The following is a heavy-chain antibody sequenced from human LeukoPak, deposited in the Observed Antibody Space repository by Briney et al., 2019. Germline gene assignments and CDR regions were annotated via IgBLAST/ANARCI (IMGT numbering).Heavy chain of an antibody. J-gene: IGHJ4*02. Sequence: ASVKVSCKASGHTXTNYGISWPRQAPGQGLEWMGWISPDNGHTTYAQKFQGRVTMTTDTSTSTAYMELRSLRSDDTAVYYCARDQRAVDRTMSYYWGQGTQVTVSS. CDR2: ISPDNGHT. D-gene: IGHD5-18*01. CDR3: ARDQRAVDRTMSYY. V-gene: IGHV1-18*01. CDR1: GHTXTNYG.